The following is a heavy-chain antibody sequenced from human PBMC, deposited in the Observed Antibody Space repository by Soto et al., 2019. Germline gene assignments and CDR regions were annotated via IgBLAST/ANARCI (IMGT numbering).Heavy chain of an antibody. V-gene: IGHV1-69*06. D-gene: IGHD2-2*01. CDR2: SIPIFGTA. CDR1: GGTFSSYA. Sequence: SVKVSCKASGGTFSSYAISWVRQAPGQGLEWMGVSIPIFGTANYARKFQGRVTITADKSTSTAYMELSSLRSEDTAVYYCAKLVGPAARRSSMDVWGQGTTVTVSS. J-gene: IGHJ6*02. CDR3: AKLVGPAARRSSMDV.